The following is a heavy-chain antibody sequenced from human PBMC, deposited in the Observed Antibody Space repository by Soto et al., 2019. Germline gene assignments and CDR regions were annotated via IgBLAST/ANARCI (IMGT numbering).Heavy chain of an antibody. CDR3: ARETTPYGGNCFDY. D-gene: IGHD2-15*01. V-gene: IGHV1-69*13. J-gene: IGHJ4*02. Sequence: ASVKVSCKASGGTFSSYAISWVRQAPGQGLEWMGGIIPIFGTANYAQKFQGRVTITADESTSTAYMELSSLRSEDTAVYYCARETTPYGGNCFDYWGQGTLVTVSS. CDR2: IIPIFGTA. CDR1: GGTFSSYA.